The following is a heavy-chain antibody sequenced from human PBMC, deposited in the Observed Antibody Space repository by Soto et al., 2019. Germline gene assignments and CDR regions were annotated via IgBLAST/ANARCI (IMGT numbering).Heavy chain of an antibody. J-gene: IGHJ6*03. Sequence: QVQLVQSGAEVKKPGASVKVSCKASGYTFTSYDINWVRQATGQGLEWMGWMNPNCGNTGYAQKFQGRVTMTRNTSISTAYIELSSLRSEDTAVYYCAREGHGGVLEWPYYMDVWGKGTTVTVSS. D-gene: IGHD3-3*01. CDR2: MNPNCGNT. CDR3: AREGHGGVLEWPYYMDV. CDR1: GYTFTSYD. V-gene: IGHV1-8*01.